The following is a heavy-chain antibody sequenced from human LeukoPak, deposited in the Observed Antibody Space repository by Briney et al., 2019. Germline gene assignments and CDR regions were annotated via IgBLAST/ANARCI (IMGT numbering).Heavy chain of an antibody. V-gene: IGHV4-34*01. CDR2: ISQSGST. J-gene: IGHJ6*02. Sequence: PSETLSLTCAVYGGSFSDYYWSWIRQPPGKGLEWIGEISQSGSTNFNPSLKSRVTISVDKSKNQFSLKLSSVTAADTAVYYCARDVTSYSGWYIGYYYYGMDVWGQGTTVTVSS. D-gene: IGHD6-19*01. CDR3: ARDVTSYSGWYIGYYYYGMDV. CDR1: GGSFSDYY.